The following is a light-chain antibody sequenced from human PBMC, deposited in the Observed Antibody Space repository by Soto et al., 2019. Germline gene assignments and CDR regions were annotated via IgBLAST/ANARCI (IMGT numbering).Light chain of an antibody. V-gene: IGKV1-27*01. CDR3: QKYNRAPRT. J-gene: IGKJ1*01. CDR1: QGISNY. CDR2: AAS. Sequence: DIQMTQSPSSLSASVGDRVTITCRASQGISNYLVWYQQKPGQVPKLLIYAASTLQAGVPSRFSGSGSGTDFTLTISSLQPQDVATYYCQKYNRAPRTFGQGTKVEI.